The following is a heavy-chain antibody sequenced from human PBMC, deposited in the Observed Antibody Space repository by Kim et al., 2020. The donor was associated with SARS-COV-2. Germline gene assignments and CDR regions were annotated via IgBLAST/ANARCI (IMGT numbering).Heavy chain of an antibody. Sequence: SETLSLTCTVSGASISGYYWSWIRQPAGKGLQWIGHIYSSGSTIYNPSLKSRVAMSLDTSKNQCSLKLTSVTAADTAVDYCAGGGRDKLYPFDYWGQGTLVTISS. CDR1: GASISGYY. V-gene: IGHV4-4*07. J-gene: IGHJ4*02. D-gene: IGHD3-16*02. CDR3: AGGGRDKLYPFDY. CDR2: IYSSGST.